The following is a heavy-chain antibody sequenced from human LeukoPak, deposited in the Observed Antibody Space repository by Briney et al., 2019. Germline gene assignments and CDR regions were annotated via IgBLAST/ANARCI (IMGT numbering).Heavy chain of an antibody. CDR1: GGSISSSSDY. CDR2: INYSGRT. V-gene: IGHV4-39*01. CDR3: ARLTVGYCGGGSCAGWDY. Sequence: KPSETLSLTCTVSGGSISSSSDYWGWIRQPPGKGLEWIGSINYSGRTHYNPSLKSRVTISVDTSKNQFSVKLSSVTAADTTVYYCARLTVGYCGGGSCAGWDYWGQGTLVTVSS. D-gene: IGHD2-15*01. J-gene: IGHJ4*02.